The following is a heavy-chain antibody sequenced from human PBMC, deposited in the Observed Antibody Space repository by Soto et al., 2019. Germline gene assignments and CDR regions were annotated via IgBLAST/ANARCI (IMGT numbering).Heavy chain of an antibody. CDR3: ARESSSYNWFDP. CDR1: GFTFSSYS. CDR2: ISSSSSTI. D-gene: IGHD6-13*01. J-gene: IGHJ5*02. V-gene: IGHV3-48*02. Sequence: GGSLRLSCAASGFTFSSYSMNWVRQAPGKGLEWVSYISSSSSTIYYADTVKGRFTISRDNAKNQLNLKMNSLRDEDTAVYYCARESSSYNWFDPWGQGTLVTVSS.